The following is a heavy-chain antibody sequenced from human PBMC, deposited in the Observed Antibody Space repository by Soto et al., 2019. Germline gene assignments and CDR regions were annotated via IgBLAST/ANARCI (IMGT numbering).Heavy chain of an antibody. V-gene: IGHV3-49*03. CDR1: GFTFGDYA. D-gene: IGHD3-22*01. CDR2: IRSKTYGGTT. Sequence: GGSLRLSCTASGFTFGDYAMSWFRQAPGRGLEWVGFIRSKTYGGTTEYAASVKGRFTISRDDSKRITYLQMNGLKTEDTAVYYCTGDTSGYYYASAIDYWGQGTLVPVSS. J-gene: IGHJ4*02. CDR3: TGDTSGYYYASAIDY.